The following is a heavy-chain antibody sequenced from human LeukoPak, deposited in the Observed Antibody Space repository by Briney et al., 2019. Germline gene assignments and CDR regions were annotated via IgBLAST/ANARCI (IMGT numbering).Heavy chain of an antibody. Sequence: GGSLRLSCAASGFTFDDYGLSWVRQVPGKGLEWVAVVGNDEKTIFYADSVKGRFTISRDNSKNTLYLQMNNMRTEDTAVYYCAREALEWSPPDIWGQGTTVTVSS. CDR3: AREALEWSPPDI. CDR1: GFTFDDYG. D-gene: IGHD3-3*01. CDR2: VGNDEKTI. J-gene: IGHJ3*02. V-gene: IGHV3-30*03.